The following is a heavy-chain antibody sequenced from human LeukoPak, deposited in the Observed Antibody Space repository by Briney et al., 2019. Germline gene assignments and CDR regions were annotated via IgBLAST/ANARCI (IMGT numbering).Heavy chain of an antibody. Sequence: PGGSLRLPCAASRFTFSTYLMHGGRQAAGKGVGWVSRINSDGSSTGYADSVKGRFTISRDNSKNTLYLQMNSLRAEDTAVYYCAKGSRVAGPFDYWGQGTLVTVSS. CDR2: INSDGSST. J-gene: IGHJ4*02. V-gene: IGHV3-74*01. D-gene: IGHD6-19*01. CDR3: AKGSRVAGPFDY. CDR1: RFTFSTYL.